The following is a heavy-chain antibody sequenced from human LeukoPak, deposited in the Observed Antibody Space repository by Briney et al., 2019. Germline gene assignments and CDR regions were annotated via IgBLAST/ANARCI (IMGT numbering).Heavy chain of an antibody. CDR1: GFTFSSYA. Sequence: GGSLRLSCAASGFTFSSYAMHWVRQAPGKGLEWVAVISYDGSNKYYADSVKGRFTISRDNSKSTLYLQMNSLRAEDTAVYYCARPYSSSYGFDYWGQGTLVTVSS. CDR3: ARPYSSSYGFDY. J-gene: IGHJ4*02. D-gene: IGHD6-6*01. CDR2: ISYDGSNK. V-gene: IGHV3-30-3*01.